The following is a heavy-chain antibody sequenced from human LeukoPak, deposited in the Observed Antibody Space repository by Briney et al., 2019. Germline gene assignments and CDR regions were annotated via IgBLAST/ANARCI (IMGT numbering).Heavy chain of an antibody. V-gene: IGHV4-59*11. CDR1: GGSISSHY. CDR3: ARGGEPDYDFWSGYYFTNGPYYFGY. D-gene: IGHD3-3*01. CDR2: IYYSGST. Sequence: SETLSLTCTVSGGSISSHYWSWIRQPPGKGLEWIGYIYYSGSTNYNPSLKSRVTISVDTSKNQFSLKLSSVTAADTAVYYCARGGEPDYDFWSGYYFTNGPYYFGYWGQGTLVTVSS. J-gene: IGHJ4*02.